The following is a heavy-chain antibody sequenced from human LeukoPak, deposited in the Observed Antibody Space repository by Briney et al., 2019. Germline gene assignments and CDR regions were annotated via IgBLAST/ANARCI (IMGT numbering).Heavy chain of an antibody. CDR3: AKAFSAYENWPPNWFDP. V-gene: IGHV3-23*01. CDR1: GFTFSTFA. J-gene: IGHJ5*02. CDR2: ISGSGGGI. D-gene: IGHD5-12*01. Sequence: GGSLRLSCAASGFTFSTFAMNWVRQAPGKGLEWVSAISGSGGGIYYADSVKGRLTISRDNSKNTLYLQMSSLRAEDTAVYYCAKAFSAYENWPPNWFDPWGQGTLVTVSS.